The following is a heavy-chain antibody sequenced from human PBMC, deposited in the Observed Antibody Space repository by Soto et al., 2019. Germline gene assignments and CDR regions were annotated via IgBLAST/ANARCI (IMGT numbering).Heavy chain of an antibody. V-gene: IGHV4-31*03. D-gene: IGHD5-12*01. CDR2: IYYSGST. Sequence: TSETLSLTCTVSGGSISSGGYYWSWIRQHPGKGLEWIGYIYYSGSTYYNPSLKSRVTISVDTSKNQFPLKLSSVTAADTAVYYCARDHSGYDLESGVSYYYGMDVWGQGTTVTVSS. CDR1: GGSISSGGYY. J-gene: IGHJ6*02. CDR3: ARDHSGYDLESGVSYYYGMDV.